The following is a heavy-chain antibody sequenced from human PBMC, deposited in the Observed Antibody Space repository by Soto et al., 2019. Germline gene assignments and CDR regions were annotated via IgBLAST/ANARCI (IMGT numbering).Heavy chain of an antibody. CDR1: GYTFTRYA. Sequence: ASVKVSCKASGYTFTRYAMHWLRQAPGQRLEWMGWINAGNGNTKYSQKFQGRVTITRDTSASTAYMELSSLRSEDTAVYYCSRGRYSGYDYPHPLGPWGQGTLVTVSS. CDR3: SRGRYSGYDYPHPLGP. D-gene: IGHD5-12*01. V-gene: IGHV1-3*01. J-gene: IGHJ5*02. CDR2: INAGNGNT.